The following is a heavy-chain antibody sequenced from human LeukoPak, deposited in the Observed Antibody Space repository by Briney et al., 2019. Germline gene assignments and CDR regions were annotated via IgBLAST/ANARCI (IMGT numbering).Heavy chain of an antibody. CDR3: ARDKGFGESDAFDI. CDR1: GYTFTGYY. CDR2: INPNSGGA. V-gene: IGHV1-2*02. Sequence: GASVKVSCKASGYTFTGYYMHWVRQAPGQGLEWMGWINPNSGGANYAQKFQGRVTMTRDTSISTAYMELSRLRSDDTAVDYCARDKGFGESDAFDIWGQGTMVTASS. J-gene: IGHJ3*02. D-gene: IGHD3-10*01.